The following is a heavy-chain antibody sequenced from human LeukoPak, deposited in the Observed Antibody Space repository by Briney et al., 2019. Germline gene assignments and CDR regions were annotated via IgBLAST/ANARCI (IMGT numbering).Heavy chain of an antibody. CDR3: ARAGYVLLWFGESGAYGMDV. V-gene: IGHV1-18*01. CDR2: ISAYNGNT. CDR1: GYTFTSYG. J-gene: IGHJ6*02. Sequence: ASVKVSCKASGYTFTSYGISWVRQAPGQGLEWMGWISAYNGNTNYAQKLQGRVTMTTDASTSTAYMELRSLRSDDTAVYYCARAGYVLLWFGESGAYGMDVWGQGTTVTVSS. D-gene: IGHD3-10*01.